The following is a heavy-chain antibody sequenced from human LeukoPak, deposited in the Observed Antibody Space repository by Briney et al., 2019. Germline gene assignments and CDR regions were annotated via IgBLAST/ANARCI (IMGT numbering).Heavy chain of an antibody. J-gene: IGHJ5*02. V-gene: IGHV1-3*01. CDR3: AVRGVTACLDP. Sequence: ASVKVSCKASGYTFTSHAMHWVRQAPGQRLEWMGWISPDNGNTKYSQKFQGRVTITRDTSASTAYMELSSLRSEDTAVYYCAVRGVTACLDPWGQGTLLTVSS. CDR2: ISPDNGNT. D-gene: IGHD3-10*01. CDR1: GYTFTSHA.